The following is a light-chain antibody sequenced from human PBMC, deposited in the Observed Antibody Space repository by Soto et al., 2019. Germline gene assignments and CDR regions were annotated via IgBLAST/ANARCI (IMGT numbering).Light chain of an antibody. CDR1: SSDVGGYNY. Sequence: QSALTQHASVSGSPGQSITISCTGTSSDVGGYNYVSWYQQHPGKAPKLMIYEVSNRPSGVSNRFSGSKSGNTASLTISGLQAEDEADYYCSSYTSSSTYVFGTGTKVTV. CDR3: SSYTSSSTYV. CDR2: EVS. V-gene: IGLV2-14*01. J-gene: IGLJ1*01.